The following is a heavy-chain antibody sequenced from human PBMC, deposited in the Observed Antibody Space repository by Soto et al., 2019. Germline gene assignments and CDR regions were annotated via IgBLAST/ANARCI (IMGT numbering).Heavy chain of an antibody. J-gene: IGHJ5*02. D-gene: IGHD2-15*01. Sequence: GASVKVSCKASGGTFSSYAISWVRQAPGQGLEWMGGIIPIFGTANYAQKFQGRVTITADESTSTAYMELSSLRSEDTAVYYCASFSGPHYPNGWSDPWGQGTLVTVSS. CDR2: IIPIFGTA. V-gene: IGHV1-69*13. CDR1: GGTFSSYA. CDR3: ASFSGPHYPNGWSDP.